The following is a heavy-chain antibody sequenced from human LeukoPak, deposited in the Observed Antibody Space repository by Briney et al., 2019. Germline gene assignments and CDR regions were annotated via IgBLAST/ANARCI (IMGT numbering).Heavy chain of an antibody. CDR3: ARRTAAETIDY. D-gene: IGHD6-13*01. CDR1: GGSISSSSYY. Sequence: PSETLSLTCTVSGGSISSSSYYWGWIRQPPGKGLEWIATLYYSGITYYNPSLKSRVAISADTSKNQFSLKLNSVTAADMAVYYCARRTAAETIDYWGQGTLVTVSS. V-gene: IGHV4-39*01. CDR2: LYYSGIT. J-gene: IGHJ4*02.